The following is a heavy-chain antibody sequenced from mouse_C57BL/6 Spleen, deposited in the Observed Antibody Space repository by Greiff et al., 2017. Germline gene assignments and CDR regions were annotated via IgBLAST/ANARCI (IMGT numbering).Heavy chain of an antibody. J-gene: IGHJ1*03. D-gene: IGHD1-1*01. Sequence: EVQGVESGGGLVKPGGSLKLSCAASGFTFSDYGMHWVRQAPEKGLEWVAYISSGSSTIYYADTVKGRFTISRDNAKNTLFLQMTSLRSEDTAMYYCARPNPYYYGSNWYFDVWGTGTTVTVSS. CDR3: ARPNPYYYGSNWYFDV. CDR2: ISSGSSTI. V-gene: IGHV5-17*01. CDR1: GFTFSDYG.